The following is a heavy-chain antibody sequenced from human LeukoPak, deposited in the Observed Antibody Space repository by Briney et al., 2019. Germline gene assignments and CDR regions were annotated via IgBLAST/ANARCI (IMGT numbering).Heavy chain of an antibody. D-gene: IGHD3-10*01. Sequence: PGGSLRLSCAASGFNVSDDYMTRVRQAPGKGLEWVSVIYTSGRSDYVDSVKGRFNISRDNTKNTVYLQMNSLTVEDTAVYYCARDRVYGSGIRTWGQGTLVTVSS. V-gene: IGHV3-66*01. CDR2: IYTSGRS. J-gene: IGHJ4*02. CDR1: GFNVSDDY. CDR3: ARDRVYGSGIRT.